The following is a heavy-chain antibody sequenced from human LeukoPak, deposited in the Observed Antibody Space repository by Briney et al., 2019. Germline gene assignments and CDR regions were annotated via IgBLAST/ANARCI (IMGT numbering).Heavy chain of an antibody. CDR2: IKQDGSEK. CDR3: ARWSRVGSGLYYIDD. CDR1: GFTFSSYW. Sequence: GGSLRLSCAASGFTFSSYWMSWVRQAPGKGLEWVANIKQDGSEKYYVASVKGRFTISRDNAKNSLYLQMNCLRAEDTAVYYCARWSRVGSGLYYIDDWGQGTLVTVSS. V-gene: IGHV3-7*01. J-gene: IGHJ4*02. D-gene: IGHD6-25*01.